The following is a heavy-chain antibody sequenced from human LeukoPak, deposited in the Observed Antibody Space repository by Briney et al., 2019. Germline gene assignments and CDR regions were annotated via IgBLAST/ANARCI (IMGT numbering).Heavy chain of an antibody. Sequence: GGSLRLSCAASGFTFSSCAMSWVRQAPEKGLEWVSGISGSGSSTYYADSVKGRFTISRDNSENTLSLQMNSLRAEDTAVYYCARDLIAVAANYFDYWGQGTLVTVSS. J-gene: IGHJ4*02. CDR2: ISGSGSST. CDR1: GFTFSSCA. D-gene: IGHD6-19*01. V-gene: IGHV3-23*01. CDR3: ARDLIAVAANYFDY.